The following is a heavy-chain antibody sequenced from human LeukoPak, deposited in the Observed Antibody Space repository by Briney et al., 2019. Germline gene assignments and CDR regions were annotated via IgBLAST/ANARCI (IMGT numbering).Heavy chain of an antibody. CDR3: AREHMEFIAVAGNYYYGMDV. V-gene: IGHV3-66*01. J-gene: IGHJ6*02. CDR1: GFTFSDAC. D-gene: IGHD6-19*01. CDR2: IYSGGST. Sequence: GGSLRLSCIASGFTFSDACMSWVRQAPGKGLEWVSVIYSGGSTYYADSVKGRFTISRDNSKNTLYLQMNSLRAEDTAVYYCAREHMEFIAVAGNYYYGMDVWGQGTTVTVSS.